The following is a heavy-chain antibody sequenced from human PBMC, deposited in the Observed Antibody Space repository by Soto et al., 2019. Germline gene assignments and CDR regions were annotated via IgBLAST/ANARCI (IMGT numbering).Heavy chain of an antibody. CDR1: GFIFSNYE. CDR2: IWHDGSNK. Sequence: PGGSLRLSCAAAGFIFSNYEIHWVRQAPGKGLEWVAVIWHDGSNKYYADSVKGRFTVSRDNSKNTLYLQMNSLRAEDTAVYYCAREGGGTCLDSWGQGTLVTVS. D-gene: IGHD2-15*01. V-gene: IGHV3-33*01. J-gene: IGHJ4*02. CDR3: AREGGGTCLDS.